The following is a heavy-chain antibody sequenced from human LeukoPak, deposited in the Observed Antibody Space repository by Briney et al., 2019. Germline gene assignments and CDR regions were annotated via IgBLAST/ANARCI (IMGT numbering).Heavy chain of an antibody. CDR2: INPNSGGT. CDR3: ARDSEGYVFWSGPPNWFGP. D-gene: IGHD3-3*01. J-gene: IGHJ5*02. V-gene: IGHV1-2*02. Sequence: GASVKVSCKASGYTFTGYYMHWVRQAPGQGLEWMGWINPNSGGTNYAQKFQGRVTMTRDTSISTAYMELSRLRSDDTAVYYCARDSEGYVFWSGPPNWFGPWGQGELVTVSS. CDR1: GYTFTGYY.